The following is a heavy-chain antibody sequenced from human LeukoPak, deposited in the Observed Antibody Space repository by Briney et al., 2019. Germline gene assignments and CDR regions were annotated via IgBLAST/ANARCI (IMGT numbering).Heavy chain of an antibody. CDR2: INWNGGGT. Sequence: GGSLRLSCAATGFTFKDYGMHWVRQPPGKGLKWVSSINWNGGGTDYADSVKGRFTISRDYGKNSLYLQMNSLRAEDTAFYYCAGGNRDSSGFYYYGMDVWGQGTTVTVSS. CDR1: GFTFKDYG. D-gene: IGHD6-19*01. V-gene: IGHV3-20*04. J-gene: IGHJ6*02. CDR3: AGGNRDSSGFYYYGMDV.